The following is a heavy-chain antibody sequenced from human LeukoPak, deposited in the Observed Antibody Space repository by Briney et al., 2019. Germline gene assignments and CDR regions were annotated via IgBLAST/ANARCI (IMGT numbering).Heavy chain of an antibody. Sequence: PGGSLRLSCAASGFTFRNYAMSWVRQAPGKGLEWVSGIKNSGSSTFYADSVQGRFTISRDNSKNTLSLQMNSLRAEDTAVYYCAKEGYYGSGSYPYYFDYWGQGTLVTVSS. CDR1: GFTFRNYA. D-gene: IGHD3-10*01. V-gene: IGHV3-23*01. CDR3: AKEGYYGSGSYPYYFDY. J-gene: IGHJ4*02. CDR2: IKNSGSST.